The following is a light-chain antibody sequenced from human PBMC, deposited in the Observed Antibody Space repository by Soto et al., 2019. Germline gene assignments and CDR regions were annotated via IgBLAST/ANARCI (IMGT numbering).Light chain of an antibody. V-gene: IGKV3-20*01. Sequence: EIVLTQSPGTLSLSPGERATLSCRATESVVSNYLAWYQLKPGQAPRLLIYDAASRATGIPDRFSGSGSGTDFTLTISRLEPEDFAVYYCHQYGSIPWTFGQGTKVDIK. J-gene: IGKJ1*01. CDR3: HQYGSIPWT. CDR2: DAA. CDR1: ESVVSNY.